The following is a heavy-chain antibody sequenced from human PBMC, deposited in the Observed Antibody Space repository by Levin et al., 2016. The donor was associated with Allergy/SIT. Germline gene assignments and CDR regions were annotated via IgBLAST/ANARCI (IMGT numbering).Heavy chain of an antibody. CDR2: VSGSGGTT. V-gene: IGHV3-23*01. J-gene: IGHJ4*02. D-gene: IGHD1-26*01. CDR3: AKDLVDANIISWGSFDH. Sequence: WIRQPPGKGLEWVSGVSGSGGTTFYTDSVKGRFTISRDNFNNTLLLQMDGLRADDTAIYFCAKDLVDANIISWGSFDHWGQGTLVTVSS.